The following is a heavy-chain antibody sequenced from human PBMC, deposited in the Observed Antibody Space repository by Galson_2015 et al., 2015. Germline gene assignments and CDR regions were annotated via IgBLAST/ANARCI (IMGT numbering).Heavy chain of an antibody. D-gene: IGHD3-3*01. Sequence: SLRLSCAASGFTFSSYAMSWVRQAPGKGLEWASAISGSGGSTYYADSVKGRFTISRDNSKNTLYLQMNSLRAEDTAVYYCAKGALLRFLEWLTNFDYWGQGTLVTVSS. CDR1: GFTFSSYA. CDR3: AKGALLRFLEWLTNFDY. CDR2: ISGSGGST. J-gene: IGHJ4*02. V-gene: IGHV3-23*01.